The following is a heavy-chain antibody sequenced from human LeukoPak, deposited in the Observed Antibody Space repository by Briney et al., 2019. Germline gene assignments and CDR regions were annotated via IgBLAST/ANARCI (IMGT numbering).Heavy chain of an antibody. CDR1: GFTFSDYY. CDR3: ARVVGGYDPYFDY. Sequence: GGSLRLSCAASGFTFSDYYMSWIRHAPGQGLEWVSYISSSGSTIYYADSVRGRFTISRDNAKNSLYLQMNSLRAEDTAVYYCARVVGGYDPYFDYWGQGTLVTVSS. J-gene: IGHJ4*02. D-gene: IGHD5-12*01. V-gene: IGHV3-11*01. CDR2: ISSSGSTI.